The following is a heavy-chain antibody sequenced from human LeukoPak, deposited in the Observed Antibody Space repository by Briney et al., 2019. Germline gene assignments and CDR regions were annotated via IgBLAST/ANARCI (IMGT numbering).Heavy chain of an antibody. CDR3: AKVYYDSSGYEAYFDY. D-gene: IGHD3-22*01. J-gene: IGHJ4*02. Sequence: GRSLRLSSAASGFTFDDYAMPWVRQAPGKGLEWVSGISWNSGSIGYADSVKGRFTISRDNAKNSLYLQMNSLRAEDTALYYCAKVYYDSSGYEAYFDYWGQGTLVTVSS. CDR2: ISWNSGSI. CDR1: GFTFDDYA. V-gene: IGHV3-9*01.